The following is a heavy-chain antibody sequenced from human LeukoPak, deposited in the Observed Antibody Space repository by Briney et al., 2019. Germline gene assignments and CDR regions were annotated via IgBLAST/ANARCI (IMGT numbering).Heavy chain of an antibody. V-gene: IGHV3-53*01. CDR1: GFTVSSNY. D-gene: IGHD3-9*01. Sequence: PGGSLRLSCAASGFTVSSNYMSWVRQAPGQGLERVSVIYSGGSTYYADSVKGRFTISRDNSKNTLYLQMNSLRAEDTAVYYCASGSTGYTLTPDYWGQGTLVTVSS. CDR3: ASGSTGYTLTPDY. J-gene: IGHJ4*02. CDR2: IYSGGST.